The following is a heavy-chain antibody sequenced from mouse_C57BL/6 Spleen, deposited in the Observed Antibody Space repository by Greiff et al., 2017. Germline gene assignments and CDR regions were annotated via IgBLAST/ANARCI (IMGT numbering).Heavy chain of an antibody. Sequence: VQLQQSGPVLVKPGPSVKISCKASGFTFTDYYMHWVKQSHGKSLEWIGLVYTYNGGTSYNQKFKGKATLTVDTSSSTASMELNRLTAEDSAVDYCAGGNYVYYAMDYWGQGTSVTVSS. J-gene: IGHJ4*01. D-gene: IGHD1-1*01. V-gene: IGHV1-36*01. CDR2: VYTYNGGT. CDR1: GFTFTDYY. CDR3: AGGNYVYYAMDY.